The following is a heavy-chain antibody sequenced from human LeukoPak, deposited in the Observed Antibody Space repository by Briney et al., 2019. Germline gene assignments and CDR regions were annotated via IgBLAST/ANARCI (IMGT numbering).Heavy chain of an antibody. CDR2: ISGSGGST. Sequence: GGSLRLSCGASGFTFSNYWMSWVRQAPGKGLEWVSAISGSGGSTYYADSVKGRFTISRDNSKNTLYLQMISLRAEDTAVYYCAKERYYYYMDVWGKGTTVTVSS. V-gene: IGHV3-23*01. CDR3: AKERYYYYMDV. J-gene: IGHJ6*03. CDR1: GFTFSNYW.